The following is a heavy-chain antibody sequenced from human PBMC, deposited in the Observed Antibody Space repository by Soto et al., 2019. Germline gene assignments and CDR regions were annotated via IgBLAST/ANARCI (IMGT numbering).Heavy chain of an antibody. Sequence: GASVKVSCKASGYTFTIYYMHWVRQAPGQGLEWMGIINPSGGSTSYAQKFQGRITMTRDTSTSTAYMELSSLGSEDTAIYYCARGPYYDNSGYHLSTDYWGQGTLVTVSS. J-gene: IGHJ4*02. V-gene: IGHV1-46*01. CDR3: ARGPYYDNSGYHLSTDY. CDR2: INPSGGST. D-gene: IGHD3-22*01. CDR1: GYTFTIYY.